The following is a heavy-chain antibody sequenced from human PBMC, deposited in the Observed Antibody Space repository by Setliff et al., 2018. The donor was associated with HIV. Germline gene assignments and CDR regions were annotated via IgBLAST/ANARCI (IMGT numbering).Heavy chain of an antibody. Sequence: LTCSVSGGSISSYYWSWIRQPAGKGLEWIGRMYSSGSTYYNPSLKSRVTISVDTSKNQFSLRLNSVTAADTAVYYRARQGNIVVVTSFDYWGQGTLVTVSS. D-gene: IGHD2-21*02. V-gene: IGHV4-4*07. CDR1: GGSISSYY. J-gene: IGHJ4*02. CDR2: MYSSGST. CDR3: ARQGNIVVVTSFDY.